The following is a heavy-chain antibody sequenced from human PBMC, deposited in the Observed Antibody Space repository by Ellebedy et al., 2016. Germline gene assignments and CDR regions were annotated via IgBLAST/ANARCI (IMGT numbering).Heavy chain of an antibody. CDR3: ARGYGYCSGGSCPRWFDP. Sequence: SETLSLTXAVYGGSFSGYYWSWIRQPPGKGLEWIGEINHSGSTNYNPSLKSRVTISVDTSKNQFSLKLSSVTAADTAVYYCARGYGYCSGGSCPRWFDPWGQGTLVTVSS. V-gene: IGHV4-34*01. J-gene: IGHJ5*02. CDR2: INHSGST. D-gene: IGHD2-15*01. CDR1: GGSFSGYY.